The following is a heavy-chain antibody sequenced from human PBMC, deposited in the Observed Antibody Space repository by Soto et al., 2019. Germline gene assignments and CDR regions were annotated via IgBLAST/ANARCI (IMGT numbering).Heavy chain of an antibody. CDR2: IYHSGNT. Sequence: SETLSLTCALSGASIITDNWWSWFRQPPGKEMEWIGEIYHSGNTNFNPSVKSRVTISVDTSKNQFSLTVSSVTAADTAIYYCARASASSKLRGVVINWGQGTLVTVSS. J-gene: IGHJ4*02. CDR3: ARASASSKLRGVVIN. CDR1: GASIITDNW. V-gene: IGHV4-4*02. D-gene: IGHD3-10*01.